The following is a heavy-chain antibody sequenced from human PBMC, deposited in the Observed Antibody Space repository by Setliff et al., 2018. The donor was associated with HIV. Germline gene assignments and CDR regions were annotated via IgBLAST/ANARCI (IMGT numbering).Heavy chain of an antibody. Sequence: SETLSLTCAVYGGSFSSYYWIWIRQPPGKGLEWIGEINHSGSTAYNPSLKSRVTISAHTSKNQFSLKLSSVTAADAAVYYCASRVYYHDSSSYLREEGFDPWGKGTLVTVSS. V-gene: IGHV4-34*01. CDR3: ASRVYYHDSSSYLREEGFDP. D-gene: IGHD3-22*01. CDR2: INHSGST. J-gene: IGHJ5*02. CDR1: GGSFSSYY.